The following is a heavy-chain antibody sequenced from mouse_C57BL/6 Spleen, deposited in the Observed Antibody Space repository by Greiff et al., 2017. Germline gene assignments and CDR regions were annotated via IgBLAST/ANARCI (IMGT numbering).Heavy chain of an antibody. J-gene: IGHJ2*01. Sequence: EVKLMESGGGLVKPGGSLKLSCAASGFTFSSYTMPWVRQTPEKRLEWVATISGGGGNTYYPDSVKGRFTISRDNAKNTLYLQMSSLRSEDTALYYCSSHSAYYFDYWGQGTTLTVSS. CDR3: SSHSAYYFDY. CDR2: ISGGGGNT. CDR1: GFTFSSYT. V-gene: IGHV5-9*01.